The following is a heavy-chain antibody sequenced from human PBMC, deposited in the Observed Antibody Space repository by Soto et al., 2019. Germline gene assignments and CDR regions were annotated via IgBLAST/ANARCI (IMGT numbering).Heavy chain of an antibody. Sequence: QVQLVESGGGVVQPGRSLRLSCAASGFTFSTYGIHWFRQAPGKGLEWVAVISDDGSETYYADSVKGRFTISRDTSKNTLYLQMNLLRAEDTAVYYCANDRYSSGWTGTYFDYWGQGTLVTVSS. CDR2: ISDDGSET. J-gene: IGHJ4*02. CDR1: GFTFSTYG. CDR3: ANDRYSSGWTGTYFDY. D-gene: IGHD6-19*01. V-gene: IGHV3-30*18.